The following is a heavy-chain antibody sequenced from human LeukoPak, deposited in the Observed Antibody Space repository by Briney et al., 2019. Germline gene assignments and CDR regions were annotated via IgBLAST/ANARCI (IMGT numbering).Heavy chain of an antibody. D-gene: IGHD4-17*01. V-gene: IGHV3-30*02. CDR2: IRYDGSKK. Sequence: PGRSLRLSCAASGFTFSSYGMHWVRQAPGKGLEWVAFIRYDGSKKYYADSVKGRFTISRDNSKNTLYLQMNSLRAEDTAVYYCAKGPLYYYGDNAWFGPWGQGTLVTVSS. CDR3: AKGPLYYYGDNAWFGP. CDR1: GFTFSSYG. J-gene: IGHJ5*02.